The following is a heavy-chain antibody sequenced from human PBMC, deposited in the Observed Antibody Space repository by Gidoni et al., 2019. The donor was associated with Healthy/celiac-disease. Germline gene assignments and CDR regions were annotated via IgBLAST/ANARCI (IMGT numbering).Heavy chain of an antibody. CDR3: ARDSQLGPIDY. CDR1: GFTFSSYW. J-gene: IGHJ4*02. CDR2: IKQDGSEK. V-gene: IGHV3-7*01. Sequence: EVQLVECGGGLVQPGGSLRLACAAAGFTFSSYWMRWVRQAPGKGREWVANIKQDGSEKYYVDSVKGRFTISRDNAKNSLYLQMNSLRAEDTAVYYCARDSQLGPIDYWGQGTLVTVSS. D-gene: IGHD7-27*01.